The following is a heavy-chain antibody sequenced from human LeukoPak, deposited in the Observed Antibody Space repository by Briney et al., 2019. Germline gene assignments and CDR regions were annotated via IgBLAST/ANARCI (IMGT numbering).Heavy chain of an antibody. Sequence: GGSLRLSCAASGFTFSDYYMSWIRQAPGKGLEWASYISNTGSIIYYADSVKGRFTISRDNAKNSLYLQMNSLRAEDTAVYYCARERLGVTAFDIWGQGTMVTVSS. CDR3: ARERLGVTAFDI. D-gene: IGHD2-21*02. J-gene: IGHJ3*02. CDR1: GFTFSDYY. CDR2: ISNTGSII. V-gene: IGHV3-11*01.